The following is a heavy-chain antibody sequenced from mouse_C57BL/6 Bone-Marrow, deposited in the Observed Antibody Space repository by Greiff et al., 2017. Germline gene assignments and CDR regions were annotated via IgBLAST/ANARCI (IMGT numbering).Heavy chain of an antibody. CDR1: GFTFSSYW. D-gene: IGHD2-1*01. CDR2: IDPNGGGT. Sequence: QVQLKQPGAELVKPGASVKLSCKASGFTFSSYWMHWVQQRPGRGLEWIGRIDPNGGGTKYNEKFKSRATLTVDKPSSTAYMQLSSLTSEDSAVYYCAHGNYFYWYFAVWGTGTTLTVSS. V-gene: IGHV1-72*01. CDR3: AHGNYFYWYFAV. J-gene: IGHJ1*03.